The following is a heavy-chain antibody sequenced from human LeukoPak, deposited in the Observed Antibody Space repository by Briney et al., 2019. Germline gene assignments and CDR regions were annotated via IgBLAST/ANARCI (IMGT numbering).Heavy chain of an antibody. V-gene: IGHV4-4*02. CDR3: ARRPQVFYDILTGNFDY. D-gene: IGHD3-9*01. J-gene: IGHJ4*02. CDR1: GGSISSSNW. CDR2: IYHSGST. Sequence: SETLSLTCAVSGGSISSSNWWSWVRQPPGKGLEWIGEIYHSGSTNYNPSLKSRVTISVDKSKNQFSLKLGSVTAADTAVYYCARRPQVFYDILTGNFDYWGQGTLVTVSS.